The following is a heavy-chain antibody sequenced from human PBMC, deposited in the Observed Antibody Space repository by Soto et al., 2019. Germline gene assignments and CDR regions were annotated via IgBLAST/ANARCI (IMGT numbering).Heavy chain of an antibody. CDR2: IPSSGSNI. CDR1: GFTFSSYG. V-gene: IGHV3-48*02. D-gene: IGHD4-17*01. CDR3: ARDSDPVTPDYSDY. Sequence: EVQLVESGGDLVQPGGSLRLSCAASGFTFSSYGMNWVRQAPGKGLECIASIPSSGSNIYYAESVKGGFTISRDDAKKSLDLKMRSLRDDDAAVYYCARDSDPVTPDYSDYWGQGALVTVSS. J-gene: IGHJ4*02.